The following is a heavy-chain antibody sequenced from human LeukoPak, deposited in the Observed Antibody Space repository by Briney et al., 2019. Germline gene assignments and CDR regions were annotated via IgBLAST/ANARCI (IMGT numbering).Heavy chain of an antibody. CDR2: ISAYNGNT. CDR1: GYTFTSYG. J-gene: IGHJ4*02. D-gene: IGHD3-10*01. CDR3: ARDMEPWNYYGSGSHDY. Sequence: EASVKVSCKASGYTFTSYGISWVRQAPGQGLEWMGWISAYNGNTNYAQKFQGRVTLTTDTSTNTAYMELRSLRSDDTAVYYCARDMEPWNYYGSGSHDYWGQGTLVTVSS. V-gene: IGHV1-18*01.